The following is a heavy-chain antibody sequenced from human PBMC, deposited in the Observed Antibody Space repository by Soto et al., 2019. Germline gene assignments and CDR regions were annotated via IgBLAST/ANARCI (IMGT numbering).Heavy chain of an antibody. CDR3: ARHGSY. CDR1: GVSISNTSYY. Sequence: QLQLQESGPGLVKPSETLSLTCSVSGVSISNTSYYWGWIRQPPGKGLEWVGTIYFSGSTFYNPSLKSRVTIYIDTYKNQFSLRLSSVTAADTAVYYCARHGSYWGQGTLVTVSS. V-gene: IGHV4-39*01. J-gene: IGHJ4*02. CDR2: IYFSGST.